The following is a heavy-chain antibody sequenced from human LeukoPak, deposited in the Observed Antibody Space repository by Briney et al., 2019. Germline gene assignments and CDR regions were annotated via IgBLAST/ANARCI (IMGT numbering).Heavy chain of an antibody. D-gene: IGHD5-18*01. J-gene: IGHJ4*02. CDR1: GFTFDDYG. CDR2: INWNGDST. Sequence: GGSPRLSCAASGFTFDDYGMSWVRQAPGKGLEWVSGINWNGDSTGHADSVKGRFTISRDNARNSLYLQMNSLRAEDTALYYCAGEAGYSYNFYFVYWGQGTLVTVSS. CDR3: AGEAGYSYNFYFVY. V-gene: IGHV3-20*04.